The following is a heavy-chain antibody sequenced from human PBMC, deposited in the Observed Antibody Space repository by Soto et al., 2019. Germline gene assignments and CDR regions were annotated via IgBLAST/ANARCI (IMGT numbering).Heavy chain of an antibody. D-gene: IGHD2-2*01. V-gene: IGHV1-2*04. Sequence: ASVKVSCKASGYTFTGYYMHWVRQAPGQGLEWMGWINPNSGGTNYAQKFQGWVTMTRDTSISTAYMELSRLRTDDTAVYYCARGCSSTSCYENWFDPWGQGTLVTVSS. CDR3: ARGCSSTSCYENWFDP. CDR2: INPNSGGT. J-gene: IGHJ5*02. CDR1: GYTFTGYY.